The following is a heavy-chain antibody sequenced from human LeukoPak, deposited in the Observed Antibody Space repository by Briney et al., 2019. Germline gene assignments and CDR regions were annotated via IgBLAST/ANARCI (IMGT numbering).Heavy chain of an antibody. V-gene: IGHV1-46*01. CDR2: INPSGGST. CDR1: GYTFTSYY. Sequence: ASVKVSCEASGYTFTSYYMHWVRQAPGQGLEWMGIINPSGGSTSYAQKFQGRVTMTRDTSTSTVYMELSSLRSEDTAVYYCARDMQQLDPEDYWGQGTLVTVSS. D-gene: IGHD6-13*01. J-gene: IGHJ4*02. CDR3: ARDMQQLDPEDY.